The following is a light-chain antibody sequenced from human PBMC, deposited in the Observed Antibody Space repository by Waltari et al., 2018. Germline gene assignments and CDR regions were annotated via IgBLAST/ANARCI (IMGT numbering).Light chain of an antibody. Sequence: QSVLTQPPSVPVAPGQRATIASTGSSSNIGAGYDVHWYQQLPGTAPKLLIYGNTNRPSGVPDRFSGSKSGTSASLAITGLQAEDEADYHCQSYDSSLYYVFGTGTKVTVL. V-gene: IGLV1-40*01. J-gene: IGLJ1*01. CDR3: QSYDSSLYYV. CDR2: GNT. CDR1: SSNIGAGYD.